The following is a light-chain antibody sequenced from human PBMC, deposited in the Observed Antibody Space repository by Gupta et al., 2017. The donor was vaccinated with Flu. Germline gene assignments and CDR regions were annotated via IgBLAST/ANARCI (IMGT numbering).Light chain of an antibody. V-gene: IGKV1-39*01. CDR2: SGY. J-gene: IGKJ1*01. CDR3: QQSYSAPRT. Sequence: IDMTQSPPSLSASVGDTVTITCRASHTLMTFLNWYQHKPGTAPKLLIYSGYTLQSGVPSRVSGSGSGTDFTLTVSKLQPEDSATYYCQQSYSAPRTFGQGTRVEVK. CDR1: HTLMTF.